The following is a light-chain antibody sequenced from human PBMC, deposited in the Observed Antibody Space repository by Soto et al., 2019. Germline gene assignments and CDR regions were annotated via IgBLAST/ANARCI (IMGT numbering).Light chain of an antibody. J-gene: IGKJ3*01. CDR3: QQRANGVT. CDR1: QSISAY. Sequence: EIVSTQSPATLSLSPGERAILYCRTSQSISAYLAWYQQKPGLPPRLLIYDGSNRATGVPARFSGSGSGTDFTLTISSLEPEDIAVYYCQQRANGVTFGPGTKVDIK. V-gene: IGKV3-11*01. CDR2: DGS.